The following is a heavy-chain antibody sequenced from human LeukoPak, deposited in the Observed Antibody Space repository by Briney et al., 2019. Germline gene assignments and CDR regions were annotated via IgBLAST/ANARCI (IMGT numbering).Heavy chain of an antibody. CDR2: ISYDSNNK. CDR3: ARVEGSGTWLIDC. Sequence: GGSLRLSCAASGFTFSTYAMHWVRQAPGKGLEWVAIISYDSNNKYYADSVKGRFTISRDNSKNTLYVQMNSLRPEDTAVYYCARVEGSGTWLIDCWGLGTLVTVSS. V-gene: IGHV3-30*04. CDR1: GFTFSTYA. D-gene: IGHD6-13*01. J-gene: IGHJ4*02.